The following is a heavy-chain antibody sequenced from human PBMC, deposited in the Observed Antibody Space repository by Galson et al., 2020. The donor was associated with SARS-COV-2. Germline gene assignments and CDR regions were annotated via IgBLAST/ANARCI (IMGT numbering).Heavy chain of an antibody. Sequence: SETLSLTCTVSGYSISSGYYWGWIRQPPGKGLEWIGSIYHSGSTYYNPSLKSRVTISVDTSKNQFSLKLSSVTAADTAVYYCARGYGEFRRFLEWLFVWFDPWGQGTLVTVSS. J-gene: IGHJ5*02. D-gene: IGHD3-3*01. CDR3: ARGYGEFRRFLEWLFVWFDP. CDR1: GYSISSGYY. CDR2: IYHSGST. V-gene: IGHV4-38-2*02.